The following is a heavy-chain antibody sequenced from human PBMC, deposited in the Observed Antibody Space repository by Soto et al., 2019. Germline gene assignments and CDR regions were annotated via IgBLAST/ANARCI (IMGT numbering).Heavy chain of an antibody. D-gene: IGHD6-25*01. CDR3: AHSRNLITAAAQVGYFDY. CDR1: GFSLNTDAEG. J-gene: IGHJ4*02. V-gene: IGHV2-5*02. Sequence: QITLKESGPTQVKPTQTITLTCSLSGFSLNTDAEGVGWVRQPPGEALEWLALIYWDDDERYSPSLKTRLTITKDPSKNQVVLIMTNMDPVDTATYYCAHSRNLITAAAQVGYFDYWGQGTLVTVSS. CDR2: IYWDDDE.